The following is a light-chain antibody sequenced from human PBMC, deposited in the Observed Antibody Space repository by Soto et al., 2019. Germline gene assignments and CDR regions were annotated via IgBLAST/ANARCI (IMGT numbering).Light chain of an antibody. Sequence: CGASQSVSSSYLAWYQQKPGQAPRLLIYGASSRATGIPDRFSGSGSGTVFTPTISRLTPEDCGLDNPPQPLIRPPRVGPRTEVDIK. V-gene: IGKV3D-20*02. CDR3: PQPLIRPPR. CDR1: QSVSSSY. CDR2: GAS. J-gene: IGKJ1*01.